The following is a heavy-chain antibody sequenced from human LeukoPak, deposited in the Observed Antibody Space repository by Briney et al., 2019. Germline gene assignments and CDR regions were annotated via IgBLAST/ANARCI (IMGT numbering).Heavy chain of an antibody. V-gene: IGHV3-30*03. J-gene: IGHJ4*02. D-gene: IGHD2-15*01. Sequence: GGSLRLSCAASGFIFRNSGMHWVRQAPGKGLEWVAVISYDGSNKYYADSVKGRFTISRDNSKNTLYLQMNSLRAEDTAVYYCARDKFGGSWHDFDYWGQGTLVTVSP. CDR2: ISYDGSNK. CDR3: ARDKFGGSWHDFDY. CDR1: GFIFRNSG.